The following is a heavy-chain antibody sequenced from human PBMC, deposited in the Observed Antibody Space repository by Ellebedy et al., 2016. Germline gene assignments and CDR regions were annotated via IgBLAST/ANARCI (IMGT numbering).Heavy chain of an antibody. Sequence: GGSLTLSXAVSGFTFSSHWMHWVRQAPGKGLVWVSRISTDGSSTNYADSVKGRFTISRDNAKNTLYLQMNSLRAEDTAVYYCARGSITVFGGVDVWGKGTTVTVSS. CDR1: GFTFSSHW. CDR3: ARGSITVFGGVDV. V-gene: IGHV3-74*01. J-gene: IGHJ6*04. CDR2: ISTDGSST. D-gene: IGHD3-3*01.